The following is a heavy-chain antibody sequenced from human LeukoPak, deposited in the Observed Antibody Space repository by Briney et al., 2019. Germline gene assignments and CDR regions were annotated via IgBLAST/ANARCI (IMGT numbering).Heavy chain of an antibody. CDR2: ISYDGSNK. Sequence: GGSLRLSCAASGFTFSSYWMHWVRHAPGKGLVWVAVISYDGSNKYYADSVKGRFTISRDNSKNTLYLQMDSLRAEDTAVYYCAKDYSGSSDYWGQGTLVTVSS. D-gene: IGHD1-26*01. V-gene: IGHV3-30*18. CDR3: AKDYSGSSDY. J-gene: IGHJ4*02. CDR1: GFTFSSYW.